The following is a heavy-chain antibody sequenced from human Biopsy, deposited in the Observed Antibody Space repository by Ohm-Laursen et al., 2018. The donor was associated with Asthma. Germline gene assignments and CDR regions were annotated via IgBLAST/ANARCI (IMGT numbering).Heavy chain of an antibody. CDR3: ARDPHNSYLAPLRTKFNYYYYGMDA. CDR1: GGTFSSYA. Sequence: SVKVSCNASGGTFSSYAISWVRQAPGQGLEWMGGIIPIFGTANYAQKFQGRVTITADESTSTAYMELSSLRSEDTAVYYCARDPHNSYLAPLRTKFNYYYYGMDAWGQGTTVTVSS. D-gene: IGHD1-7*01. CDR2: IIPIFGTA. V-gene: IGHV1-69*13. J-gene: IGHJ6*02.